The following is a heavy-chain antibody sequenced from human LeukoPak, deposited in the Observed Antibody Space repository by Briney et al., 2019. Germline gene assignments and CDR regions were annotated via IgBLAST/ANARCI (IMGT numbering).Heavy chain of an antibody. CDR3: ARLSGDILTGYYYFDY. CDR1: GYTFTGYY. CDR2: INPYSGGT. J-gene: IGHJ4*02. D-gene: IGHD3-9*01. Sequence: ASLKVSCKASGYTFTGYYMHWVRQAPGQGLEWMGWINPYSGGTNYAQKFQGRVTMTRDTSISTAYMELSRLRSDDTAVYYCARLSGDILTGYYYFDYWGQGTLVTVSS. V-gene: IGHV1-2*02.